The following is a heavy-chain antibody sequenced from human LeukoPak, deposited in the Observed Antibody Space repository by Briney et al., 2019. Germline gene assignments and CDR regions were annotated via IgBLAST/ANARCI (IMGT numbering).Heavy chain of an antibody. Sequence: GGSLRLSCAASGFTFSSYAMSWVRQAPGKGLEWVSTISNSGGSTYYADSVKGRFSISRDNSKNTLYLQVNSLRAEDTAVYYCAKGPGTPFYFDYWGQGTLVTVSS. CDR3: AKGPGTPFYFDY. CDR2: ISNSGGST. D-gene: IGHD1-14*01. J-gene: IGHJ4*02. V-gene: IGHV3-23*01. CDR1: GFTFSSYA.